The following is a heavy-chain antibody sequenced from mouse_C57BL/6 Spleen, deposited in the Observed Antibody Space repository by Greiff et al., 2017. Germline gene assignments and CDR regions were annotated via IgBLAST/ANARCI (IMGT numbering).Heavy chain of an antibody. D-gene: IGHD2-1*01. CDR2: IYPGDGDT. CDR1: GYAFSSYW. CDR3: ARSGNYGNAWFAY. J-gene: IGHJ3*01. V-gene: IGHV1-80*01. Sequence: VQLQQSGAELVKPGASVKISCKASGYAFSSYWMNWVKQRPGKGLEWIGQIYPGDGDTNYNGKFKGKATLTADKSSSAAYMRLSSLTSEDSAVYFCARSGNYGNAWFAYWGQGTLVTVSA.